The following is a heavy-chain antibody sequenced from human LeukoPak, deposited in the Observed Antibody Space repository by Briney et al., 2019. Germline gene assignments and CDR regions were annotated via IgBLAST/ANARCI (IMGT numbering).Heavy chain of an antibody. V-gene: IGHV3-21*01. D-gene: IGHD1-26*01. CDR2: ISSSSSYI. Sequence: PGGSLRLSCAASGFTFSSYSMNWVRQAPGKGLERVSSISSSSSYIYYADSVKGRFTISRDNAKNSLYLQMNSLRAEDTAVYYCASEKRRGTIVGATTGEIDYWGQGTLVTVSS. CDR3: ASEKRRGTIVGATTGEIDY. CDR1: GFTFSSYS. J-gene: IGHJ4*02.